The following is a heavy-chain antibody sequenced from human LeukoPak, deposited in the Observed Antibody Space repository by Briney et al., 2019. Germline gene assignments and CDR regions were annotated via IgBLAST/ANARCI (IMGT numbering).Heavy chain of an antibody. Sequence: GASVKVSCKASGGTFSSYAISWVRQAPGQGLEWMGGIIPIFGTANYAQKFQGRVAITADESTSTAYTELSSLRSEDTAVYYCARGQDYYYYGTDVWGQGTTVTVSS. CDR2: IIPIFGTA. CDR1: GGTFSSYA. J-gene: IGHJ6*02. V-gene: IGHV1-69*13. CDR3: ARGQDYYYYGTDV.